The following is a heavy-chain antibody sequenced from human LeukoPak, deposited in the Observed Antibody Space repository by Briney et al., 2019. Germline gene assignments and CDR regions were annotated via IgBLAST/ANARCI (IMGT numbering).Heavy chain of an antibody. V-gene: IGHV4-4*02. CDR2: IYHSGST. D-gene: IGHD2-21*02. J-gene: IGHJ4*02. Sequence: SETLSLTCAVSGGSISSSNWWSWVRQPPGKGLEWIGEIYHSGSTNYNPPLKSRVTISVDKSKNQFSLKLSSVTAADTAVYYCARDLGSAYCGGDCLRGIGYWGQGTLVTVSS. CDR1: GGSISSSNW. CDR3: ARDLGSAYCGGDCLRGIGY.